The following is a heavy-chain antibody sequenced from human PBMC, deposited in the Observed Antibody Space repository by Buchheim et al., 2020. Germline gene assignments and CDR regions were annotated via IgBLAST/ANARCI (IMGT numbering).Heavy chain of an antibody. D-gene: IGHD6-13*01. CDR3: ARDLGAAGQHFDY. CDR1: GFTFSSYE. J-gene: IGHJ4*02. V-gene: IGHV3-48*03. Sequence: EVQLVESGGGLVQPGGSLRLSCAASGFTFSSYEMNWVRQAPGKGLEGVSYITSSGDIGYYADSVKGRFTISRDNAKNELYLQMNSLRAEDTAVYYCARDLGAAGQHFDYWGQGTL. CDR2: ITSSGDIG.